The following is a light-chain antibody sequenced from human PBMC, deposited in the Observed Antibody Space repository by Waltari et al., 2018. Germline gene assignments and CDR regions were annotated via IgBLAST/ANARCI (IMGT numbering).Light chain of an antibody. J-gene: IGKJ2*01. CDR1: QSLVHSYGNIY. CDR2: KIF. Sequence: IVLTQTPLSSPVSLGQPASISCRSSQSLVHSYGNIYLNWLHQRPGQPPRLLIYKIFSRFSGVPSRFTGTGSGTDFTLTISSLQPEDSATYYCQQSYNYHPYTFGQGTKLEIK. CDR3: QQSYNYHPYT. V-gene: IGKV2-24*01.